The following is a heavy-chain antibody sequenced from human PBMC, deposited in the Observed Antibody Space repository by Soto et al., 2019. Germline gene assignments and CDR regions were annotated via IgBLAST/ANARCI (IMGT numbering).Heavy chain of an antibody. Sequence: ASVKVSCKASGGTFSNYAISWVRQAPGQGLEWMGGIIPVFGSANYAQKFQGRVTITADESTSTAYMELSSLRSEDTAVYYCARGGDIVLVPTDISWFDPWGQGTLVTVSS. CDR3: ARGGDIVLVPTDISWFDP. D-gene: IGHD2-2*01. V-gene: IGHV1-69*13. CDR2: IIPVFGSA. CDR1: GGTFSNYA. J-gene: IGHJ5*02.